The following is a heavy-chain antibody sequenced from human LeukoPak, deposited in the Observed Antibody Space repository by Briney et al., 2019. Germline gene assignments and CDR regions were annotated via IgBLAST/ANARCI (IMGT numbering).Heavy chain of an antibody. CDR1: GYSISSGYY. V-gene: IGHV4-38-2*02. CDR2: IYHSGST. Sequence: SETLSLTCTVSGYSISSGYYWGWIRQPPGKGLEWIGKIYHSGSTYYNPSLKSRVTISVDTYKNQLSRKLSSVTAADTAVYYCASTYSAYDPFDYWGQGTLVTVS. J-gene: IGHJ4*02. CDR3: ASTYSAYDPFDY. D-gene: IGHD5-12*01.